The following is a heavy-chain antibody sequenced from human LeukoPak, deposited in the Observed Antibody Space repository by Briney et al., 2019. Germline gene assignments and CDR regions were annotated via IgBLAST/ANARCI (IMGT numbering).Heavy chain of an antibody. D-gene: IGHD5-12*01. CDR2: ISGSGGST. Sequence: PGGSLRLSCAASGLTFSSYAMSWVRQAPGKGLEWVSAISGSGGSTYYADSVKGRCTISRDYSNNTLYVQMNSLRAEDTAVYYCAKDLAISYDPRYFDYCGQGTLVTVSS. V-gene: IGHV3-23*01. CDR3: AKDLAISYDPRYFDY. J-gene: IGHJ4*02. CDR1: GLTFSSYA.